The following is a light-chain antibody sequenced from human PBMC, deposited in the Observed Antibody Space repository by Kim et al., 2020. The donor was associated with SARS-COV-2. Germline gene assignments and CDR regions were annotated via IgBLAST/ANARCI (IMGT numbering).Light chain of an antibody. J-gene: IGKJ1*01. CDR1: QTVTVNF. CDR3: QQYGSSLQT. Sequence: SPVESATLACSATQTVTVNFLAWYQQKPGQAPRLLIYGASSRATGIQDRISGSGSGTDFSLTISRLEPEDSAVYYCQQYGSSLQTFGQGTKVDIK. CDR2: GAS. V-gene: IGKV3-20*01.